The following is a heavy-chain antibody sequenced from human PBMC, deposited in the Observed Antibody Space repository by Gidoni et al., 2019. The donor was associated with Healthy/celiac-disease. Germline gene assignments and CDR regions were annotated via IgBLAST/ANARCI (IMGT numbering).Heavy chain of an antibody. J-gene: IGHJ4*01. D-gene: IGHD6-13*01. V-gene: IGHV3-21*01. CDR1: GFTFRSYS. Sequence: VQLVESGGGLVKPGGSMRLSCAASGFTFRSYSMNWVRQAPGKGLECVSSISSSSSYIYYADSVKGRFTISRDNAKNSLYLQMNSLRADDTAVYYCARDSIAAAAFDYWGQGTLVTVSS. CDR3: ARDSIAAAAFDY. CDR2: ISSSSSYI.